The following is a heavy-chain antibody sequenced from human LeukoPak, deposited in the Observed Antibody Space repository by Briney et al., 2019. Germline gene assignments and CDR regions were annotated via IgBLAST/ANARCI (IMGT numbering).Heavy chain of an antibody. D-gene: IGHD5-24*01. CDR2: IRYDGSNK. CDR3: AKDHSRRWLQFEAFDY. V-gene: IGHV3-30*02. Sequence: GGSLRLSCAASGFTFSSYGMHWVRQAPGKGLEWVAFIRYDGSNKYYADSVKGRFTISRDNSKNTLYLQLNSLRAEDTAVYYCAKDHSRRWLQFEAFDYGGQGTLVTVSS. J-gene: IGHJ4*02. CDR1: GFTFSSYG.